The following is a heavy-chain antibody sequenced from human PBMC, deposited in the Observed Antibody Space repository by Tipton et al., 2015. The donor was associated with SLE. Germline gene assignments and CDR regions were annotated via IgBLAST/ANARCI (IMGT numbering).Heavy chain of an antibody. V-gene: IGHV4-34*01. J-gene: IGHJ1*01. CDR3: ARGRYSSSWYRLDEYFQH. CDR2: INHSGST. D-gene: IGHD6-13*01. CDR1: GGSFSGYY. Sequence: TLSLTCAVYGGSFSGYYWSWIRQPPGKGLEWIGEINHSGSTNYNPSLKSRVTISVDTSKNQFSLKLSSVTAADTAVYYCARGRYSSSWYRLDEYFQHWGQGTLVTVSS.